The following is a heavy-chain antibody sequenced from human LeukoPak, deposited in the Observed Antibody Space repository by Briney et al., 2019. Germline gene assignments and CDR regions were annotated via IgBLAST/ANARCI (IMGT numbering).Heavy chain of an antibody. V-gene: IGHV4-59*08. J-gene: IGHJ5*02. CDR2: IYYSGST. CDR1: GGSISSYY. Sequence: SETLSLTCTVSGGSISSYYWSWIRQSPGKGLEWIRYIYYSGSTNYNPSLKSRVTISVDTSKNQFSLKLSSVTAADTAVYYCARALGGYYSRWFDPWGQGTLVTVSS. D-gene: IGHD3-10*01. CDR3: ARALGGYYSRWFDP.